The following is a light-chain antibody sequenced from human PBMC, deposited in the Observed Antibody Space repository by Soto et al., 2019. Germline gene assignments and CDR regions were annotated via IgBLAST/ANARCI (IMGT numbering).Light chain of an antibody. Sequence: QSALTQPRSVSGSPGQSVTISCTGTSSDVGGYNYVSWYQQHPGKAPKFMIYDVSQRPSGVPARFSGSKSGNTASLTISGLQAEDEADYYCCSYAGSYTYVFGTGTQLTVI. V-gene: IGLV2-11*01. CDR1: SSDVGGYNY. CDR3: CSYAGSYTYV. CDR2: DVS. J-gene: IGLJ7*01.